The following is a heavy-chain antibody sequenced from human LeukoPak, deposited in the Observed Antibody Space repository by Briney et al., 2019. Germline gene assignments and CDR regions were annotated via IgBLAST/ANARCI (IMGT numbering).Heavy chain of an antibody. CDR3: ARLTWLVSSDVSQTGVEYVSRTGFDC. V-gene: IGHV3-21*01. CDR1: GFALRSYT. CDR2: ISSTSAYI. D-gene: IGHD2/OR15-2a*01. Sequence: PGGSLRLSCAASGFALRSYTVTWVRQAPGKGLEWVSSISSTSAYIYYAESVKGRFSISRDNVDNVVHLQMNSLRVEDTAVYYCARLTWLVSSDVSQTGVEYVSRTGFDCWGQGALVTVST. J-gene: IGHJ4*02.